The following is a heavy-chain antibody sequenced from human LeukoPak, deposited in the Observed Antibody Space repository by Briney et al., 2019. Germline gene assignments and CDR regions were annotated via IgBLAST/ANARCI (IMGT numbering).Heavy chain of an antibody. CDR3: ARHIFWVGATTSNWVDP. CDR2: IYTSGST. CDR1: GGSISSGNYY. D-gene: IGHD1-26*01. V-gene: IGHV4-61*02. J-gene: IGHJ5*02. Sequence: SETLSLTCTVSGGSISSGNYYWSWIRQPAGKGLEWIGRIYTSGSTNYNPSLKSRVTISVDTSKNQFSLKLSSMTAADTAVYYCARHIFWVGATTSNWVDPWGQGTLVTVSS.